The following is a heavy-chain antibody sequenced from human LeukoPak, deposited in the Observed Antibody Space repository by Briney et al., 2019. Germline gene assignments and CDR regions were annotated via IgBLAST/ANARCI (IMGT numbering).Heavy chain of an antibody. CDR1: GFTFSSYA. J-gene: IGHJ4*02. V-gene: IGHV3-53*01. D-gene: IGHD2-21*02. CDR3: ARGTVTAPDY. Sequence: GGSLRLSCAASGFTFSSYAMSWVRQAPGKGPEWVSIIYSGGNTYYADSVKGRFTISRDNSKNTLYLQMNRLRPEDTAVYYCARGTVTAPDYWGQGTLVTVSS. CDR2: IYSGGNT.